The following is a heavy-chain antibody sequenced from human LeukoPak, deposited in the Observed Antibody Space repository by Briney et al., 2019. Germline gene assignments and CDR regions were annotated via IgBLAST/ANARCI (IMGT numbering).Heavy chain of an antibody. CDR1: GGTFSSYA. CDR2: IIPILGIA. V-gene: IGHV1-69*04. CDR3: ARDAKRVLRFLEWSSAFDI. Sequence: ASVKVSCKASGGTFSSYAISWVRQAPGQGLEWMGRIIPILGIANYAQKFQGRVTITADKSTSTAYMELSSLRSDDTAVYYCARDAKRVLRFLEWSSAFDIWGQGTMVTVSS. J-gene: IGHJ3*02. D-gene: IGHD3-3*01.